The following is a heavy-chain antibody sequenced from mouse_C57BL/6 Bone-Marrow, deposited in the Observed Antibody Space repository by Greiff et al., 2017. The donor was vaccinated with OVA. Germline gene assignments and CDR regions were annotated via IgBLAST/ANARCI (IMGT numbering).Heavy chain of an antibody. Sequence: VKVMESGAELARPGASVKMSCKASGYTFTSYTIHWVKQRPGQGLEWIGYIDPTNDYTNYNQKFKGKATLTADKSSSTAYMQLSSLTSEDSAVYYCTRGYYFDYWGQGTTLTVSS. J-gene: IGHJ2*01. CDR2: IDPTNDYT. CDR3: TRGYYFDY. CDR1: GYTFTSYT. V-gene: IGHV1-4*01.